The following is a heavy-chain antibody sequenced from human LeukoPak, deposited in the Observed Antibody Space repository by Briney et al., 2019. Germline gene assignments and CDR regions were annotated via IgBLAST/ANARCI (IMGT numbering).Heavy chain of an antibody. D-gene: IGHD3-16*01. CDR1: QFPFSSFE. CDR3: ASPKRRGEHLLDY. J-gene: IGHJ4*02. V-gene: IGHV3-48*03. CDR2: IDSIATTM. Sequence: GGSLRLSCAASQFPFSSFEMNWVRQAPGKGLEWVAYIDSIATTMYYADSVKGRFTISRDNAKNSLYLQMNSLRAEDTAVYYCASPKRRGEHLLDYWGQGTLVTVSS.